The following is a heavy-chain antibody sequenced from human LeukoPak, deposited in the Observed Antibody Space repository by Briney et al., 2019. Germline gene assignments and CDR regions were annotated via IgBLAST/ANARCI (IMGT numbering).Heavy chain of an antibody. D-gene: IGHD3-10*01. CDR1: GFTFSSYG. J-gene: IGHJ5*02. Sequence: GGSLRLSCAASGFTFSSYGMHWVRQAPGKGLEWVAVIWYDGSNKYYADSVKGRFTISRDNSKNTLYLQMNSLRAEGTAVYYCARGPTMVRGPNWFDPWGQGTLVTVSS. CDR2: IWYDGSNK. CDR3: ARGPTMVRGPNWFDP. V-gene: IGHV3-33*01.